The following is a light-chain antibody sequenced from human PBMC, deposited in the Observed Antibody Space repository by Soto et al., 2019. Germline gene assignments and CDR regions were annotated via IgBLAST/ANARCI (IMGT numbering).Light chain of an antibody. CDR2: AAS. J-gene: IGKJ1*01. Sequence: DIQMTQSPSSLSASVGDRVTITCRASQSISSYLNWYQQKPGKAPKLLIYAASSLHSGVPSRFSGSGSGTDFTLTISSVQPEDFATYYCQQSYSTSWTFGQGTKVEIK. V-gene: IGKV1-39*01. CDR1: QSISSY. CDR3: QQSYSTSWT.